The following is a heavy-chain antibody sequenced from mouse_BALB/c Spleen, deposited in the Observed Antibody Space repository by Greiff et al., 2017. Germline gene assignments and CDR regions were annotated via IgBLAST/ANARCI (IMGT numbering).Heavy chain of an antibody. CDR3: ARGYYGSSNGYFEV. Sequence: VQLQESGPGLVAPSQSLSITCTVSGFALTSYGVHWVRQPPGKGLEWLGVICAGGSTNYYSPLMSRLSISKDNSKSQVFLQMNSLQTDDTAMYYCARGYYGSSNGYFEVWGEGTTVTVSS. D-gene: IGHD1-1*01. CDR1: GFALTSYG. CDR2: ICAGGST. J-gene: IGHJ1*01. V-gene: IGHV2-9*02.